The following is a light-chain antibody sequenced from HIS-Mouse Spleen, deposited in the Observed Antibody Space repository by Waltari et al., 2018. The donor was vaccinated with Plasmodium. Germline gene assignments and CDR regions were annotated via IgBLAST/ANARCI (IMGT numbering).Light chain of an antibody. CDR3: MIWHSSAWV. CDR1: SALNVGTYR. J-gene: IGLJ3*02. Sequence: QAVLTQPSSLSASPGASASLTCTLRSALNVGTYRIHCYQQKPGSPPQYLLRYKSDSDKQQGSGVPSRFSGSKDASANAGILLISGLQSEDEADYYCMIWHSSAWVFGGGTKLTVL. CDR2: YKSDSDK. V-gene: IGLV5-45*03.